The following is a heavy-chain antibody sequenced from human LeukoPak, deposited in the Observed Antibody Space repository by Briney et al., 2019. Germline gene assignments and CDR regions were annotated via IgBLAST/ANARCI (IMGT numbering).Heavy chain of an antibody. Sequence: SETLSLTCTVSGCSISSSSYYWDWIRQSPGKGLEWIGNIYSGGSTYYTPSLKSRVTISVDTSKNQFSLKLSSVTAADTAVYYCAISFSWGLLVRDDAFDIWGQGTMVTVSS. CDR2: IYSGGST. V-gene: IGHV4-39*01. CDR1: GCSISSSSYY. J-gene: IGHJ3*02. D-gene: IGHD2-21*01. CDR3: AISFSWGLLVRDDAFDI.